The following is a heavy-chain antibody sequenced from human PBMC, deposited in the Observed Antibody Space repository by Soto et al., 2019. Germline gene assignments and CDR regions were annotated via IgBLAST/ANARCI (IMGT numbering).Heavy chain of an antibody. CDR3: ARDSALEGYCSGGSCSGFDY. D-gene: IGHD2-15*01. J-gene: IGHJ4*02. V-gene: IGHV3-33*01. CDR1: GFTFSSYG. Sequence: WGSLRLSCAASGFTFSSYGMHWVRQAPGKGLEWVAVIWYDGSNKYYADSVKGRFTISRDNSKNTLYLQMNSLRAEDTAVYYCARDSALEGYCSGGSCSGFDYWGQGTLVTVSS. CDR2: IWYDGSNK.